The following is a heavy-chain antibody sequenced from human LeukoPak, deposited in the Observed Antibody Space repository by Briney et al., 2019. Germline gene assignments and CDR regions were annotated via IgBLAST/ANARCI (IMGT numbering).Heavy chain of an antibody. CDR1: GGPISSYH. D-gene: IGHD6-19*01. J-gene: IGHJ6*02. CDR3: ARDLYKSGWLVRGMDV. V-gene: IGHV4-4*07. CDR2: IYSSGST. Sequence: PSETLSLTCTVSGGPISSYHWSWIPQPAAKGLEWIGRIYSSGSTNYNPSLKSRVTMSVDTSKNQFSLKLSSVTAADTAVYYCARDLYKSGWLVRGMDVWGQGTTVTVSS.